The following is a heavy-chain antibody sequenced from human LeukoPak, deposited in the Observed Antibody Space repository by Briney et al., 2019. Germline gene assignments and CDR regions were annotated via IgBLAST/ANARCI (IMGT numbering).Heavy chain of an antibody. CDR2: ISHDGSNK. Sequence: GRSLRLSCAASGFTFSSYGMHWVRQAPGKGLEWVAVISHDGSNKYYADSVKGRFTISRDNSKDTLYLQMNSLKIEDTATYYCARVRRYSQYESSGYYADSWGQGTLVTVSS. V-gene: IGHV3-30*03. D-gene: IGHD3-22*01. CDR1: GFTFSSYG. CDR3: ARVRRYSQYESSGYYADS. J-gene: IGHJ5*01.